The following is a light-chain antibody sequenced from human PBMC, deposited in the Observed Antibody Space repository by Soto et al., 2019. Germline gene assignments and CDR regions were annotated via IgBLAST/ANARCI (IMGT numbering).Light chain of an antibody. CDR3: GSWDSSLSAYV. CDR2: ADN. J-gene: IGLJ1*01. Sequence: QSVMTQTPSVSAAPGQKVTISCSGSSSNIGGNSVSWYQQLPGTAPKLLIYADNKRPSGIPDRFSGSKSGTSATLGITGFQTGDEAEYYCGSWDSSLSAYVFGTGTKVTVL. V-gene: IGLV1-51*01. CDR1: SSNIGGNS.